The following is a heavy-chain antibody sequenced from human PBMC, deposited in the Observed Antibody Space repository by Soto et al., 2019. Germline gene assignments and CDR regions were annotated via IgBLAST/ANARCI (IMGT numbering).Heavy chain of an antibody. CDR1: GLTFRSYG. Sequence: PGGSLRLSCAVSGLTFRSYGMHWVRQAPVKGLEWVAVISYDGSSKYYGDSVKGRFTISRDDSQNTVYLQMNSLRAEDTAVYYCAKLGFTIDDMDVWGQGTTVTVSS. CDR3: AKLGFTIDDMDV. CDR2: ISYDGSSK. J-gene: IGHJ6*02. V-gene: IGHV3-30*18. D-gene: IGHD3-10*01.